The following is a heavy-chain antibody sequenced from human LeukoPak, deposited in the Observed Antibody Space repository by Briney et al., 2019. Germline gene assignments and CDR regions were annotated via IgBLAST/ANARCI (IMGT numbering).Heavy chain of an antibody. CDR2: IYVDGRTT. Sequence: GGSLKLSCVASGFTFSNYWMHWVRQPPGKGLVWVSRIYVDGRTTNYADSVKGRFTISRDNAKNTVYLEMNSLSVEDTATYYCIRDFRSADLWGQGTLVTVTS. V-gene: IGHV3-74*01. CDR3: IRDFRSADL. J-gene: IGHJ5*02. CDR1: GFTFSNYW.